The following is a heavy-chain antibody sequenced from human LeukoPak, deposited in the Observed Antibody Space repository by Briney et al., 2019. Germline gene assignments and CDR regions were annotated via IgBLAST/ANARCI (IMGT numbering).Heavy chain of an antibody. Sequence: GGSLRLSCAASGFTFSTYALGWVRRAPGKGMEWVSSIHRDGVTTYNADAVNGRFTISRDNPRNTLYLQMNSLSAEDTAIYYCAKASNWGYGYYFDYWGQGILVTVSS. CDR1: GFTFSTYA. CDR2: IHRDGVTT. V-gene: IGHV3-23*01. D-gene: IGHD7-27*01. CDR3: AKASNWGYGYYFDY. J-gene: IGHJ4*02.